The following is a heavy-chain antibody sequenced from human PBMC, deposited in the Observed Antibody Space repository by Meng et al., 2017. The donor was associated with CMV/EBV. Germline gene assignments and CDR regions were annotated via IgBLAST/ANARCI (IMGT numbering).Heavy chain of an antibody. D-gene: IGHD6-13*01. CDR1: GYTFPGYY. CDR2: INPNSGGT. J-gene: IGHJ4*02. Sequence: QWKLLQSGAEVKKPGASVKVSCKASGYTFPGYYMHWVRQAPGQGLEWMGWINPNSGGTNYAQKFQGRVTMTRDTSISTAYMELSRLRSDDTAVYYCARFMSSSWDHYFDYWGQGTLVTVAS. V-gene: IGHV1-2*02. CDR3: ARFMSSSWDHYFDY.